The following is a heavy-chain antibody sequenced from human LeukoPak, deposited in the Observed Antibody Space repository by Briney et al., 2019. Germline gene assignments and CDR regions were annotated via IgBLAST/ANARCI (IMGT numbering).Heavy chain of an antibody. CDR2: ISGSGGST. J-gene: IGHJ4*02. V-gene: IGHV3-23*01. D-gene: IGHD5-18*01. CDR1: GFTFSSYA. Sequence: GGSLRLSCAASGFTFSSYAMSWVRQAPGKGLEWVSAISGSGGSTYYADSVKGRFTISRDNSKNTLYLQMNSLRAEDTAVYYCAKTSLSYGYNGGQDPDYWGQGTLVTVSS. CDR3: AKTSLSYGYNGGQDPDY.